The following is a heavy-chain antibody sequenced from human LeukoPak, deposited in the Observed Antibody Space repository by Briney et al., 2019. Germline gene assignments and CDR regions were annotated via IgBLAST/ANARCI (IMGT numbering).Heavy chain of an antibody. Sequence: GASVKVSCKASGYTFTGYYMHWVRQAPGQGLEWMGWINPNSGGTNYAQKFQGRVALTRDTSLSTAYTDLSRLRSDDTAVYYCARQGGSARYFDYWGQGTLVTVSS. CDR2: INPNSGGT. V-gene: IGHV1-2*02. CDR3: ARQGGSARYFDY. J-gene: IGHJ4*02. D-gene: IGHD3-16*02. CDR1: GYTFTGYY.